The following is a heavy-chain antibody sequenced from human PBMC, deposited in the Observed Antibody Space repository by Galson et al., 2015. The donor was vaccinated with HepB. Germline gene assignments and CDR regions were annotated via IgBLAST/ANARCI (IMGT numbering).Heavy chain of an antibody. CDR1: GFTFSGSA. J-gene: IGHJ4*02. D-gene: IGHD4-17*01. CDR3: TRAGLTTVSV. V-gene: IGHV3-73*01. Sequence: SLRLSCAASGFTFSGSAMHWVRQASGKGLEWVGRIRSKANSYATAYAASVKGRFTISRDDSKNTAYLQMNSLKTEDTAVYYCTRAGLTTVSVWGQGTLVTVSS. CDR2: IRSKANSYAT.